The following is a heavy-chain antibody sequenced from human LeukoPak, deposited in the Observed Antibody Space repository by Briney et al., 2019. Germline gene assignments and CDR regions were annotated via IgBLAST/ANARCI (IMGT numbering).Heavy chain of an antibody. J-gene: IGHJ4*02. CDR2: INPNSGGT. CDR3: ARDLYCSGGSCYYFDY. Sequence: ASVKVSCKASGYTFTGYYMHWVRQAPGQGLEWMGWINPNSGGTNYAQKFQGRVTMTRDTSISTAYMELSRLRSDDPAVYYCARDLYCSGGSCYYFDYWGQGTLVTVSS. V-gene: IGHV1-2*02. CDR1: GYTFTGYY. D-gene: IGHD2-15*01.